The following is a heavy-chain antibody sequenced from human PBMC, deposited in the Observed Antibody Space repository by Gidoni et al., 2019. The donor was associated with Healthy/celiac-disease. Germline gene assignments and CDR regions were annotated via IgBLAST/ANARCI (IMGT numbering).Heavy chain of an antibody. J-gene: IGHJ4*02. V-gene: IGHV3-11*01. D-gene: IGHD3-10*01. CDR3: ARDADYYGSGSYYNAFDY. Sequence: QVQLVASGGGLVKPGGSMRPSCATSGFTFSDYYMSWIRQAPGQGLEWVSYISSSGSTIYYADSVKGRFTISRDNAKNSLYLQMNSLRAEDTAVYYCARDADYYGSGSYYNAFDYWGQGTLVTVSS. CDR1: GFTFSDYY. CDR2: ISSSGSTI.